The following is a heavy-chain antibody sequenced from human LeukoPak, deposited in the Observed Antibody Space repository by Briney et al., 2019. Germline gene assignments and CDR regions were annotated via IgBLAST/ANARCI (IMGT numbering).Heavy chain of an antibody. Sequence: SGGSLRLSCAASGFTVSSNYMSWVRQAPGKGLEWVSLIYSDGTTYYADSVKGRFTISRDNSKNTLYLQMNSLRADDTARYYCTRDLTGTTWSENDYWGQGTLVTISS. CDR1: GFTVSSNY. CDR2: IYSDGTT. J-gene: IGHJ4*02. CDR3: TRDLTGTTWSENDY. V-gene: IGHV3-66*01. D-gene: IGHD6-13*01.